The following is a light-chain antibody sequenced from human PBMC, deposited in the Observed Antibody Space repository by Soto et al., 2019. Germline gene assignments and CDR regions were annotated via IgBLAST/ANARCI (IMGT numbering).Light chain of an antibody. J-gene: IGLJ1*01. CDR1: SSNIGAGYH. Sequence: QLVLTQPPSVSGAPGQRVTISCTGSSSNIGAGYHVHWYQQLPGAAPKLLIFADSNRPSGVPDRFSGSKSGTSASLAITGLQADDEADYYCQSSDSRLSGSDVFGTGTKVTVL. V-gene: IGLV1-40*01. CDR3: QSSDSRLSGSDV. CDR2: ADS.